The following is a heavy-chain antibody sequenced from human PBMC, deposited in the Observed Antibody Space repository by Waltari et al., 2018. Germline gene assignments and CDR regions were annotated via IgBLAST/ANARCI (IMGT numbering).Heavy chain of an antibody. CDR2: IIPILGIA. J-gene: IGHJ4*02. D-gene: IGHD3-10*01. CDR1: GGTFSSYA. CDR3: AREGTDGSGSYYSY. Sequence: QVQLVQSGAEVKKPGSSVKVSCKASGGTFSSYAISWVRPAPGQGLEWMGGIIPILGIANYAQKFQGRVTITADESTSTAYMELSSLRSEDTAVYYCAREGTDGSGSYYSYWGQGTLVTVSS. V-gene: IGHV1-69*04.